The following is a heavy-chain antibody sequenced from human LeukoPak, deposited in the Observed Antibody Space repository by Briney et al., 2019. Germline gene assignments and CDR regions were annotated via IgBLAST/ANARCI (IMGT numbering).Heavy chain of an antibody. J-gene: IGHJ4*02. Sequence: GGSLRLSCVASGFTFSSYAMHWVRQAPGKGLEWLAVISYDGSNKNFADPVKGRFTISRDNSKNTLYLQMNSLRAEDTAMHHCARGRVTTVTTGVDYWGQGTLVTVSS. CDR2: ISYDGSNK. CDR1: GFTFSSYA. D-gene: IGHD4-17*01. CDR3: ARGRVTTVTTGVDY. V-gene: IGHV3-30-3*01.